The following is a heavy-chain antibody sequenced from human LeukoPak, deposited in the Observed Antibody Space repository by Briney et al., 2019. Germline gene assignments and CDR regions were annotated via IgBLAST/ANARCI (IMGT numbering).Heavy chain of an antibody. D-gene: IGHD3-10*01. CDR2: IRYDGSNK. CDR1: GFTFSSYG. J-gene: IGHJ6*03. Sequence: PGGSLRLSCAASGFTFSSYGMHWVRQAPGKGLGWVAFIRYDGSNKYYADSVKGRFTISRDNSKNTLYLQMNSLRAEDTAVYYCAKEYYGSGSYSYYYYYIDVWGKGTTVTVSS. V-gene: IGHV3-30*02. CDR3: AKEYYGSGSYSYYYYYIDV.